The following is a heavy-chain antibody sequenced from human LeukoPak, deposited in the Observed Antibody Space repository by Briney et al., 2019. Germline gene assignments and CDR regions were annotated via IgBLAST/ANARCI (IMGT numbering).Heavy chain of an antibody. D-gene: IGHD4-11*01. CDR2: IKQDGSEK. CDR1: GFTFSSYW. J-gene: IGHJ4*02. V-gene: IGHV3-7*01. CDR3: ARDTYSNFDY. Sequence: RSGGSLRLFCAASGFTFSSYWMSWVRQAPGRGLEWVANIKQDGSEKYYVASVKGRFTISRDNAQNSLYLQMNSLRAEDTAVYYCARDTYSNFDYWGQGTLVTVSS.